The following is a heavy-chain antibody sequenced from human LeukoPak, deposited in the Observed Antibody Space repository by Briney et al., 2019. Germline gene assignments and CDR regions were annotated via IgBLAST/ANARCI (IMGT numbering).Heavy chain of an antibody. CDR1: GYIFAHNG. Sequence: ASVKVSCKTSGYIFAHNGISWVRQAPGQGPEWMGWISAYNGDTNYAQNFQGRVTMTRDTSTSTVYMELRSLRSDDTAVYYCARDRDTYYYDSSGYAFDYWGQGTLVTVSS. CDR3: ARDRDTYYYDSSGYAFDY. CDR2: ISAYNGDT. D-gene: IGHD3-22*01. V-gene: IGHV1-18*01. J-gene: IGHJ4*02.